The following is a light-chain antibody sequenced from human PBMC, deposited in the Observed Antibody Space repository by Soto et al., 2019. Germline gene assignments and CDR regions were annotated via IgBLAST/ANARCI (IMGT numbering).Light chain of an antibody. V-gene: IGLV2-23*01. CDR1: SSDVGSYNL. CDR3: CSYAGTNTFV. CDR2: EGN. Sequence: QSALTRPASVSGSPGQSITISCTGTSSDVGSYNLVSWYQQHPGKAPKLMIYEGNKRTSGVSNRFSGSKSANTASLTNSGLQTEDEADYYCCSYAGTNTFVFGTGTKVTVL. J-gene: IGLJ1*01.